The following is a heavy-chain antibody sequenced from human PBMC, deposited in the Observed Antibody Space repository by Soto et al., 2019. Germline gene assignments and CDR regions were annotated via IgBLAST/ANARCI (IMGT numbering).Heavy chain of an antibody. J-gene: IGHJ5*02. V-gene: IGHV1-3*01. Sequence: ASVKVSCKASGYTFTSYAMHLVRQAPGQRLEWMGWINAGNGNTKYSQKFQGRVTITRDTSASTAYMELSSLRSEDTAVYYCARDPKYYYDSSGYLSNWFDPWGQGTLLTVSS. CDR2: INAGNGNT. CDR3: ARDPKYYYDSSGYLSNWFDP. CDR1: GYTFTSYA. D-gene: IGHD3-22*01.